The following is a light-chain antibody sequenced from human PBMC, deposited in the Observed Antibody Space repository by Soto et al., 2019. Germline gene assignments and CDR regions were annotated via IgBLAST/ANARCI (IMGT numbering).Light chain of an antibody. CDR3: SSYTSSSTRV. CDR2: YVS. V-gene: IGLV2-14*01. J-gene: IGLJ7*01. CDR1: SSDVGGYNY. Sequence: QSVLTQPASVSGSPGQSITISCTGTSSDVGGYNYVSWYQQHPGKSPKLMIYYVSNRPSGVSNRFSVSKSGNTASLTIYWLQAEDEADYYCSSYTSSSTRVFGGGTQLTVL.